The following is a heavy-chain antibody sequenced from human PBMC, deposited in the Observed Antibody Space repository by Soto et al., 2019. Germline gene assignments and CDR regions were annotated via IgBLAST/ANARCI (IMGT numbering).Heavy chain of an antibody. CDR2: IYYSGST. V-gene: IGHV4-30-4*01. Sequence: SETLSLTCTVSGGSISSGDYYWSWIRQPPGKGLEWIGYIYYSGSTYYNPSLKSRVTISADTSKNQFSLKLSSVTAADTAVYYCARYLTAMAKVFDYWGQGTPVTVSS. D-gene: IGHD5-18*01. J-gene: IGHJ4*02. CDR3: ARYLTAMAKVFDY. CDR1: GGSISSGDYY.